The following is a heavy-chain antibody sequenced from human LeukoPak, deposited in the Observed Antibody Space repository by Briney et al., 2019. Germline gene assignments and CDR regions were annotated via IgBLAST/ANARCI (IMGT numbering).Heavy chain of an antibody. CDR1: GGSLSGDY. D-gene: IGHD1-26*01. V-gene: IGHV4-4*07. CDR3: ARGWGYMDV. Sequence: SHTLSLTCAVSGGSLSGDYWRWIRQPARKALEWIGRINTSGNYNYNPSLKGRVTMSVDTSKNQCSLKLSSVTAADTTVYYCARGWGYMDVGGKGTTVTVS. CDR2: INTSGNY. J-gene: IGHJ6*03.